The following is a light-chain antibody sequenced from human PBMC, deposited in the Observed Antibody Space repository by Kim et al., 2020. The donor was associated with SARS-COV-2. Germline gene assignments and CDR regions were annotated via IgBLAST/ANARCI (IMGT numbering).Light chain of an antibody. J-gene: IGKJ4*01. CDR3: QQLNSYSLT. CDR2: GAS. Sequence: IQLTQSPSSLSASVGDSVTITCRASQDMRNSLAWYQQKPGKVPKLLIYGASTLQSGVPLRFSGSGSGTDFTLTISSLQPEDFATYYCQQLNSYSLTFGGGTKVDIK. V-gene: IGKV1-9*01. CDR1: QDMRNS.